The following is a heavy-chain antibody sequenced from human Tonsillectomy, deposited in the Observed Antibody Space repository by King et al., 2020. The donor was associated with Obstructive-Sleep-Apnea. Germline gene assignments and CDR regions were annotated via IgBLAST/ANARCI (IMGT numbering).Heavy chain of an antibody. J-gene: IGHJ6*02. Sequence: VQLVESGGGLVQPGGSLRLSCAASGFTVSSKYMSWVRQAPGKGLEWVSVIYGGASTYYADSVKGRFTIPRDNSKNTLYLQMNSLRAEDTAVYYCARDLTENYGMDVWGQGTTVTVSS. D-gene: IGHD4/OR15-4a*01. CDR2: IYGGAST. V-gene: IGHV3-66*01. CDR3: ARDLTENYGMDV. CDR1: GFTVSSKY.